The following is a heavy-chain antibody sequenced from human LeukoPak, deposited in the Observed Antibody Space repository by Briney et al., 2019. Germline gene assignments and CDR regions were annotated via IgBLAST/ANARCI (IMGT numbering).Heavy chain of an antibody. CDR1: GGSISSSSYY. CDR2: IYYSGST. J-gene: IGHJ4*02. D-gene: IGHD5-12*01. V-gene: IGHV4-39*01. CDR3: ARTATTPDY. Sequence: SETLSLTCTVAGGSISSSSYYWGWIRHPPGKGLEGIGSIYYSGSTYYNPSIKSRVTISVDTSKNQFPLKLSSVTAADTAVYYCARTATTPDYWGQGTLVTVSS.